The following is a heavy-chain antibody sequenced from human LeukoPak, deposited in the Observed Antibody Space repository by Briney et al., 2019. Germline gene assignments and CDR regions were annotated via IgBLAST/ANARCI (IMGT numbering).Heavy chain of an antibody. V-gene: IGHV1-2*06. D-gene: IGHD5-24*01. CDR1: GYTFTGYY. CDR3: ARVGGRDGYNYYGY. J-gene: IGHJ4*02. Sequence: GASVKVSCKASGYTFTGYYMHWVRHAPREGLEWRGRINPNSGGTNYAQKLQGSVTITRDSTTSTAHKQMSRLRSDDKAVDYCARVGGRDGYNYYGYWGQGTLVTVSS. CDR2: INPNSGGT.